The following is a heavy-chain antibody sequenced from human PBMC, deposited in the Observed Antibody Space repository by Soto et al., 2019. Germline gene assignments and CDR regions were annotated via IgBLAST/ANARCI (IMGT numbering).Heavy chain of an antibody. J-gene: IGHJ4*02. CDR3: ARGSSLD. D-gene: IGHD6-13*01. CDR2: ISTDGSST. Sequence: EVPLVESGGGLVQPGGSLRLSCAASGFTFNSYWMHWVRQAPGKGLVWVSRISTDGSSTNYADSVKGRFTISRDNAKNTLYLQINSLRAEDTDVYYCARGSSLDWGQGTLVTVSS. CDR1: GFTFNSYW. V-gene: IGHV3-74*01.